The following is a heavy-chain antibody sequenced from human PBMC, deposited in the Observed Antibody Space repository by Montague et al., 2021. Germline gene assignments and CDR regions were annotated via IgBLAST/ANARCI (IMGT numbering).Heavy chain of an antibody. CDR1: GGPFSGYF. CDR2: INHSGDA. D-gene: IGHD3-10*01. J-gene: IGHJ6*02. Sequence: SETLSLTCGVYGGPFSGYFRTWIRQPPGKGLEWVGEINHSGDANYNPSLESRVTMTVDTSKRQFSLRLTSLTAADTAIYYCARDTWFRENLSSLYYYGIDVWGQGTTVTVSS. CDR3: ARDTWFRENLSSLYYYGIDV. V-gene: IGHV4-34*01.